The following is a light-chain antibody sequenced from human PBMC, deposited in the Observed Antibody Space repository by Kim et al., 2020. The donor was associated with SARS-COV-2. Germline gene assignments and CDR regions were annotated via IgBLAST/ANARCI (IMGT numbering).Light chain of an antibody. CDR1: RHDGGNEG. CDR3: SAWDSSLSAWV. J-gene: IGLJ3*02. Sequence: RQTATLNCTGTRHDGGNEGATRLQQQQGHPPKGLSSRNNNRPSGISERFSAARSGDTASLTITGLQPEDEADYYCSAWDSSLSAWVFGGGNELTVL. V-gene: IGLV10-54*01. CDR2: RNN.